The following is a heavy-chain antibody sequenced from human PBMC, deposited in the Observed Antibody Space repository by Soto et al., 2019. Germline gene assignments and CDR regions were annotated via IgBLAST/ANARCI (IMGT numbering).Heavy chain of an antibody. CDR2: IYYSGST. Sequence: QVQLQESGPGLVKPSETLSLTCTVSGGSISSYYWSWIRQPPGKGLEWIGYIYYSGSTNYNPSLKSQVTISVDTSKNQFSLKLSSVPAADTAVYYCARAWGFYFDYWGQGTLVTVSS. D-gene: IGHD3-16*01. J-gene: IGHJ4*02. CDR1: GGSISSYY. CDR3: ARAWGFYFDY. V-gene: IGHV4-59*08.